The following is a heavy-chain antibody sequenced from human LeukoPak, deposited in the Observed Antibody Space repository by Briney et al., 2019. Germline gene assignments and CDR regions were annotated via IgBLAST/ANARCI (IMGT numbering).Heavy chain of an antibody. J-gene: IGHJ3*02. CDR3: ARRPSIAARPGAFDI. Sequence: PSETLSLTCAVYDGSFSGYYWSWIRQPPGKGLEWIGEINHSGSTNYNPSLKSRVTMSVDTSKSQFSLKLSSVTAADTAVYYCARRPSIAARPGAFDIWGPGTMVTVSS. CDR1: DGSFSGYY. V-gene: IGHV4-34*01. D-gene: IGHD6-6*01. CDR2: INHSGST.